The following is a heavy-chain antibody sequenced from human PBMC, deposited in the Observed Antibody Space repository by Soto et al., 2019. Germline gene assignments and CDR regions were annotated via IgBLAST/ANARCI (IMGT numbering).Heavy chain of an antibody. D-gene: IGHD3-10*01. Sequence: PSKTPYLTSSVSGDSIGSGYYYWSGIRQPPGKGLEWIGNIYYSGNTYYNPSLKSRLTISIDTSKNQFSLKVGSVTAADTAVYYCSGSYLDVMDFCGQG. J-gene: IGHJ6*01. CDR1: GDSIGSGYYY. CDR2: IYYSGNT. CDR3: SGSYLDVMDF. V-gene: IGHV4-30-4*01.